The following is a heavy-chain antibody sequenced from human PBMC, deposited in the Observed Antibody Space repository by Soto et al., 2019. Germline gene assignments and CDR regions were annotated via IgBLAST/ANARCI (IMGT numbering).Heavy chain of an antibody. Sequence: GLDLEWLALIYWDDDKRYSPSLKSRLTITKDTSKNQVVLTMTNMDPVDTATYYCAHRPSYCSGGNCYSGFDYWGQGTLVTVSS. CDR3: AHRPSYCSGGNCYSGFDY. D-gene: IGHD2-15*01. V-gene: IGHV2-5*02. J-gene: IGHJ4*02. CDR2: IYWDDDK.